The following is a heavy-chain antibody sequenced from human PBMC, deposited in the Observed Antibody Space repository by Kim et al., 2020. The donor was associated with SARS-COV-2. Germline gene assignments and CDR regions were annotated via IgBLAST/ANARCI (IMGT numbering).Heavy chain of an antibody. V-gene: IGHV4-4*02. D-gene: IGHD3-22*01. CDR1: GGSISSSNW. CDR2: IYHSGST. CDR3: AGGGDLYYYDSNGYEFRGYYFDY. Sequence: SETLSLTCAVSGGSISSSNWWRWVRQPPGKGLEWIGEIYHSGSTNYNPSLKSRVTISVDKSKNQFSLKLSSVTAADTAVYYCAGGGDLYYYDSNGYEFRGYYFDYWGQGALVTVSS. J-gene: IGHJ4*02.